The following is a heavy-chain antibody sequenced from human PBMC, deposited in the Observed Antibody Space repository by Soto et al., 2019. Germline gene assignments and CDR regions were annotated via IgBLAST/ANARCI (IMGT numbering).Heavy chain of an antibody. Sequence: SETLSLTCTVSGGSISSSSYYWGWIRQPPGKGLEWIGSIYYSGSTYYNPSLKSRVTISVDTSKNQFSLKLSSVTAADTAVYYCARHKRITQIDYWGQGTLVTVSS. CDR3: ARHKRITQIDY. V-gene: IGHV4-39*01. J-gene: IGHJ4*02. CDR1: GGSISSSSYY. CDR2: IYYSGST. D-gene: IGHD3-3*01.